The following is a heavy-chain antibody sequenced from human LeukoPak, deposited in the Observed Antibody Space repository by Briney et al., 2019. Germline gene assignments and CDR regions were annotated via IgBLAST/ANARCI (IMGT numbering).Heavy chain of an antibody. CDR2: IYSGGST. J-gene: IGHJ4*02. CDR3: AKDTMVRGDFDY. D-gene: IGHD3-10*01. CDR1: GFTVSSNY. Sequence: GGSLRLSCVASGFTVSSNYMSWVRQAPGKGLEWVSVIYSGGSTYYADSVKGRFTISRDNSKNTLYLQMNSLRAEDTAVYYCAKDTMVRGDFDYWGQGTLVTVSS. V-gene: IGHV3-53*05.